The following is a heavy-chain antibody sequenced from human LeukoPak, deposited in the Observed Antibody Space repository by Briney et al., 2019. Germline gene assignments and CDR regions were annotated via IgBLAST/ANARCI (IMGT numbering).Heavy chain of an antibody. J-gene: IGHJ4*02. CDR2: ISGSGGST. D-gene: IGHD2-21*02. CDR1: GSTFSSYA. CDR3: AKTPKSYCGGDCQFDY. V-gene: IGHV3-23*01. Sequence: PGGSLRLSCAASGSTFSSYAMSWVRQAPGKGLEWVSAISGSGGSTYYADSVKGRFTISRDNSKNTLYLQMNSLRAEDTAVYYCAKTPKSYCGGDCQFDYWGQGTLVTVSS.